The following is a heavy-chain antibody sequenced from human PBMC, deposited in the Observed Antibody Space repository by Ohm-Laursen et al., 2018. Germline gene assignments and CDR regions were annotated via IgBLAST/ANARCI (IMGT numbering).Heavy chain of an antibody. CDR2: TYYGSKWYN. CDR1: GDSVSSNSAA. D-gene: IGHD2-2*01. Sequence: QTLSLTCAISGDSVSSNSAAWNWIRQSPSRGLEWLGRTYYGSKWYNDYAVSVKSRITINPDTSKNQFSLQLNSVTPEDTAVYYCAREIRGSTADQVYLYYYYGMDVWGQGTTVTVSS. V-gene: IGHV6-1*01. J-gene: IGHJ6*02. CDR3: AREIRGSTADQVYLYYYYGMDV.